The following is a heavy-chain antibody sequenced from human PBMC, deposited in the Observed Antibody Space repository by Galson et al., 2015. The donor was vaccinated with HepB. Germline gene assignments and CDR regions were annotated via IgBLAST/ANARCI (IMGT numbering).Heavy chain of an antibody. D-gene: IGHD5/OR15-5a*01. CDR1: GFTFDDYT. CDR2: ISWDGGST. Sequence: SLRLSCAASGFTFDDYTMHWVRQAPGKGLEWVSLISWDGGSTYYVDSMKGRFTISRDNSKNPLYLQINNLRTEDTALYYCGKDRASTITGGHLDYWGQGTLVTVSS. J-gene: IGHJ4*02. CDR3: GKDRASTITGGHLDY. V-gene: IGHV3-43*01.